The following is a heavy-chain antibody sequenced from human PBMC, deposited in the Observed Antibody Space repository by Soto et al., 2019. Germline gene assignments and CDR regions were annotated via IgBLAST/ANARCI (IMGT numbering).Heavy chain of an antibody. CDR3: AKGNSVLRFLEWSLPFDP. V-gene: IGHV3-23*01. Sequence: LRLSCAASGFTFSSYAMSWVRQAPGKGLEWVSAISGSGGSTYYADSVKGRFTISRDNSKNTLYLQMNSLRAEDTAVYYCAKGNSVLRFLEWSLPFDPWGQGTLVTVSS. D-gene: IGHD3-3*01. J-gene: IGHJ5*02. CDR2: ISGSGGST. CDR1: GFTFSSYA.